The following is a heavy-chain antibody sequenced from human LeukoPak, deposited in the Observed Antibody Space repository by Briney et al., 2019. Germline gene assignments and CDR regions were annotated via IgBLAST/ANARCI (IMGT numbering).Heavy chain of an antibody. Sequence: GGSLILSCAASGFTFSSYWMHWVRQVPGKVLVWVSRINSDGTSTTYADSVKGRFTISRDNSKNPLYLQMNSLRAEDTAVYYCARTYYDLVANGMDVWGQGTTVTVSS. CDR2: INSDGTST. V-gene: IGHV3-74*01. CDR1: GFTFSSYW. D-gene: IGHD3-3*01. CDR3: ARTYYDLVANGMDV. J-gene: IGHJ6*02.